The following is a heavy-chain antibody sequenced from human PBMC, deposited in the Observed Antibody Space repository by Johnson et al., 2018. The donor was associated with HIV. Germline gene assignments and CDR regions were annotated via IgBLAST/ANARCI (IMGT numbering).Heavy chain of an antibody. CDR1: GFTSDEYG. CDR3: ARDFVAFGECTAFDI. Sequence: QLVESGGGVVRPGGSLRLSCAASGFTSDEYGMSWVRQAAGKGLEWVSSINWNGGSTNYADSVKGRFTISRDSARNSLFLQMDSLRAEDTALYYCARDFVAFGECTAFDIWGQGTMVTVSS. J-gene: IGHJ3*02. D-gene: IGHD3-10*01. CDR2: INWNGGST. V-gene: IGHV3-20*04.